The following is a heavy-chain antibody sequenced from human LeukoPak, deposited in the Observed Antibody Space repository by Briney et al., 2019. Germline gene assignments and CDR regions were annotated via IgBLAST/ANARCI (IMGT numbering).Heavy chain of an antibody. CDR1: GFTFSSYG. V-gene: IGHV3-33*01. CDR3: ARDLGEGWFDP. Sequence: GGSLRLSCAASGFTFSSYGMHWVCQAPGKGLEWVAVIWYDGSNKYYADSVKGRFTISRDNSKNTLYLQMNSLRAEDTAVYYCARDLGEGWFDPWGQGTLVTVSS. CDR2: IWYDGSNK. D-gene: IGHD3-16*01. J-gene: IGHJ5*02.